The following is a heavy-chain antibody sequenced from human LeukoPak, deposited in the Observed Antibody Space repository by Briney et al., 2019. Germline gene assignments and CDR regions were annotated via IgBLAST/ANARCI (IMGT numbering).Heavy chain of an antibody. Sequence: PSETLSLTCTVSGGSISSSSYYWGWIRQPPGKGLEWIGSIYYSGSTYYNPSLKSRVTVSVDTSKNQFSLKLSSVTAADTAVYYCARLRVVRGVIIGTYYFDYWGQGTLVTVSS. D-gene: IGHD3-10*01. CDR2: IYYSGST. V-gene: IGHV4-39*01. CDR3: ARLRVVRGVIIGTYYFDY. CDR1: GGSISSSSYY. J-gene: IGHJ4*02.